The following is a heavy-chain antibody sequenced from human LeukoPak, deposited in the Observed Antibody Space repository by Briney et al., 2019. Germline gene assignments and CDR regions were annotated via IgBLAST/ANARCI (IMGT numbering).Heavy chain of an antibody. CDR1: GFTFSNYA. V-gene: IGHV3-23*01. D-gene: IGHD2-2*01. CDR2: ISGSGGST. J-gene: IGHJ5*02. Sequence: PGGSLRLSCAASGFTFSNYAMSWVRQAPGKGLEWVSGISGSGGSTYYADSVKGRLTISRDNSKNTLYLQMNSLRAEDTAVYYCAKDHFGGIVVVGWFDPWGQGTLVTVSS. CDR3: AKDHFGGIVVVGWFDP.